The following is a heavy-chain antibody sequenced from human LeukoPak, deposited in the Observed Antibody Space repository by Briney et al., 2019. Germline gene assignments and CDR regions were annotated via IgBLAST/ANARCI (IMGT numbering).Heavy chain of an antibody. J-gene: IGHJ3*02. Sequence: SVKVSCQASGFTFSRSAMQWVRPARGQRLEWIGWIVVGSGNTNYAQNFHERVTITRDMSTSTVYMELSSLRSEDTAVYYCARRLGLRWDLQAFDIWGQGTMVTVSS. V-gene: IGHV1-58*02. CDR2: IVVGSGNT. D-gene: IGHD4-23*01. CDR1: GFTFSRSA. CDR3: ARRLGLRWDLQAFDI.